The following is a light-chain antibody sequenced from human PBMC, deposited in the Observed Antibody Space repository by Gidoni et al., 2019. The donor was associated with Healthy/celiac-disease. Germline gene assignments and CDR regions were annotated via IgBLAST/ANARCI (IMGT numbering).Light chain of an antibody. V-gene: IGKV1-33*01. Sequence: RVTITCQASQDISNYLNWYQQKPGKSPKLLIYDASNLETGVPSRFSGSGSGTDFTFTIRRLQPEDIATYYCQQYDNLPSFGEGTKVEIK. CDR3: QQYDNLPS. J-gene: IGKJ4*01. CDR2: DAS. CDR1: QDISNY.